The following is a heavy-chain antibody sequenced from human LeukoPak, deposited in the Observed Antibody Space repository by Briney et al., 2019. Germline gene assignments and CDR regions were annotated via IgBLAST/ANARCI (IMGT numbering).Heavy chain of an antibody. D-gene: IGHD3-22*01. V-gene: IGHV1-69*13. CDR1: GGTFSSFA. Sequence: GASVKVSCKASGGTFSSFAISWVRQAPGQGLEWMGGIIPIFGTANFAQKFQGRVTITADESTSTAYMELSSLRSEDTAVYYCASQYYYDSSGYSVDPWGQGTLVTVSS. CDR2: IIPIFGTA. J-gene: IGHJ5*02. CDR3: ASQYYYDSSGYSVDP.